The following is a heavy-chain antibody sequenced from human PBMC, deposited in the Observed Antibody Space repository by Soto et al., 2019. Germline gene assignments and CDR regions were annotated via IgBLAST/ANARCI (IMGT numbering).Heavy chain of an antibody. CDR2: ISSGGSFI. D-gene: IGHD3-16*01. J-gene: IGHJ6*02. V-gene: IGHV3-11*01. CDR3: ARHRYYEGSVPGYGMDV. CDR1: GFTFSDYY. Sequence: QVQLVESGGGLVKPGGSLRLSCAASGFTFSDYYMSWIRQAPGKGLEYISYISSGGSFIYYADSVKGRFTISRDTAKTSPYLQMNSLRAEDTALYYCARHRYYEGSVPGYGMDVWGQGTTVTVSS.